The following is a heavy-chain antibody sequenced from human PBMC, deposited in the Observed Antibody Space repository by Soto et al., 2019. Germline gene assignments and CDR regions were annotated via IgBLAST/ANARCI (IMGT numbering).Heavy chain of an antibody. V-gene: IGHV1-69*02. CDR2: INPILGIA. CDR1: GGTFSSYT. J-gene: IGHJ4*02. D-gene: IGHD6-13*01. Sequence: QVQLVQSGAEVKKPGSSVKVSCKASGGTFSSYTISWVRQAPGQGLGWMGRINPILGIANYAQKFQGRVTITADKPTRKAYMELSSLRSEETAVYDCARESSSWTGLVDYWGQGTLVTVSS. CDR3: ARESSSWTGLVDY.